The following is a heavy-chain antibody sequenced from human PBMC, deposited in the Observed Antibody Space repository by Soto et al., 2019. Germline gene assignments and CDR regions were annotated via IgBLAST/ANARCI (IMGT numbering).Heavy chain of an antibody. V-gene: IGHV4-61*01. CDR1: SVSVSSGRFY. CDR2: IYYSGST. CDR3: ARAKQQLVPGPHPGDYYGIDV. D-gene: IGHD6-13*01. Sequence: PSETLCLTCTVSSVSVSSGRFYWSWIRQPPGKGLEWIGYIYYSGSTNYNPSLKSRVTISVDTSKNQFSLKLSSVTAADTAVYYCARAKQQLVPGPHPGDYYGIDVWRKGRTITVCS. J-gene: IGHJ6*04.